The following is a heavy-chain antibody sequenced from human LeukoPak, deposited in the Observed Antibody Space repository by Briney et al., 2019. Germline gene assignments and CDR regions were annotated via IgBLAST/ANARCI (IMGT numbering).Heavy chain of an antibody. CDR2: IYYSGST. V-gene: IGHV4-59*12. J-gene: IGHJ4*02. CDR1: GGSISSYY. CDR3: ARASGWYADY. Sequence: SETLSLTCTVSGGSISSYYWSWIRQPPGKGLEWIGYIYYSGSTNYNPSLKSRVAISVDTSKNQFSLKLSSVTAADTAVYYCARASGWYADYWGQGTLVTVSS. D-gene: IGHD6-19*01.